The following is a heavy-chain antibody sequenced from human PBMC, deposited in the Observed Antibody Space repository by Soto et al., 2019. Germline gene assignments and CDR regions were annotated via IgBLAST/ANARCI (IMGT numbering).Heavy chain of an antibody. J-gene: IGHJ4*02. CDR1: GFTFNNYA. D-gene: IGHD6-19*01. Sequence: EVQLLESGGGLVQPGGSLRLSCAASGFTFNNYAMNWVRQAPGKGLEWVSGISGSAATTHFADSVKGRFTISRDNSKNTVYLQMNSLRVDDTAVYCCAKGLTGYNSGWYAPGCFDSWGQGTLVTVSS. CDR2: ISGSAATT. V-gene: IGHV3-23*01. CDR3: AKGLTGYNSGWYAPGCFDS.